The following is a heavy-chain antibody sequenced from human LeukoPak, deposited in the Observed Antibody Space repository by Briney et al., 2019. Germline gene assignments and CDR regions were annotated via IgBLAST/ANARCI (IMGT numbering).Heavy chain of an antibody. Sequence: APVKVSCKASGYTFTGYYMHWARQAPGQGLEWMGWINPNSGGTNYAQKFQGRVTMTRDTSISTAYMELSRLRSDDTAVYYCARGPVLYGGKKDWGQGTLVTVSS. V-gene: IGHV1-2*02. J-gene: IGHJ4*02. CDR3: ARGPVLYGGKKD. CDR2: INPNSGGT. CDR1: GYTFTGYY. D-gene: IGHD4-23*01.